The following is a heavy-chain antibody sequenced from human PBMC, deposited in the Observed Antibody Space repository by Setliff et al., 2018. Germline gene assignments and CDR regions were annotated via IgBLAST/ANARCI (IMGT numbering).Heavy chain of an antibody. CDR3: ATLTGDRGVDY. J-gene: IGHJ4*02. CDR2: IYYMGST. V-gene: IGHV4-38-2*01. D-gene: IGHD7-27*01. CDR1: GYSVSSGYN. Sequence: SETLSLPCAVSGYSVSSGYNWGWIRQPPGKGLEWIASIYYMGSTSYNSSLKSRVSISVDTSKNQFSLNLNSVTAADTAVYYCATLTGDRGVDYWGQGRLVTVSS.